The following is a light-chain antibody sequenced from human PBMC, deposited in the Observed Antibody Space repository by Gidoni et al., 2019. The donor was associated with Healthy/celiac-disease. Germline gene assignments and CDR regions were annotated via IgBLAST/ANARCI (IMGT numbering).Light chain of an antibody. CDR1: QSVLYSSNNKNY. CDR2: WAS. CDR3: QQYYSTPLT. V-gene: IGKV4-1*01. J-gene: IGKJ4*01. Sequence: DIVMTQSPDSVAVSLGARATINCKSSQSVLYSSNNKNYLAWYQQKPGQPPKLLIYWASTRESGVPDRFSGSGSGTDFTLTISSLQAEDVAVYYCQQYYSTPLTFGGWTKVEIK.